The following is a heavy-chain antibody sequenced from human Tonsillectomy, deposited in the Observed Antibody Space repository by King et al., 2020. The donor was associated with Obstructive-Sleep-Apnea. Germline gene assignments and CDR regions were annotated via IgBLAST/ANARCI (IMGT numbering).Heavy chain of an antibody. CDR3: ARDRSLKYFDWSHYFDY. CDR2: IYYSGST. Sequence: QLQESGPGLVKPSETLSLTCTVSGCSISRYYWSWIRQPPGKGLEWIGYIYYSGSTNYNPTLKSRVTISVDTSKNQFSLKLSSVTAADTAVYYCARDRSLKYFDWSHYFDYWGQGTLVTVSS. CDR1: GCSISRYY. J-gene: IGHJ4*02. V-gene: IGHV4-59*01. D-gene: IGHD3-9*01.